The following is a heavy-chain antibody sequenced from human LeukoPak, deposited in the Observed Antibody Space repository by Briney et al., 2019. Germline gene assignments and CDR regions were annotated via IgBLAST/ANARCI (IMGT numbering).Heavy chain of an antibody. Sequence: SVKVSCKASGGTFSSYAISWVRQAPGQGLEWMGGIIPIFGTANYAQKFQGRVTITTDESTSTAYMELSSLRSEDTAVYYCARALGDTAMVTGYYYYMDVWGKGTTVTVSS. CDR2: IIPIFGTA. CDR3: ARALGDTAMVTGYYYYMDV. V-gene: IGHV1-69*05. CDR1: GGTFSSYA. J-gene: IGHJ6*03. D-gene: IGHD5-18*01.